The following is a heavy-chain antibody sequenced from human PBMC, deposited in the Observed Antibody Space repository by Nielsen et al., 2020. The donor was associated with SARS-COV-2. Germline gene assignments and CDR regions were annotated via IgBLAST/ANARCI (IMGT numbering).Heavy chain of an antibody. CDR2: ISAYNGNT. V-gene: IGHV1-18*01. D-gene: IGHD3-16*01. CDR3: ARLPGKLGAFDI. J-gene: IGHJ3*02. Sequence: VRQMPGKGLEWMGWISAYNGNTNYAQKLQGRVTITADESTSTAYMELSSLRSEDTAVYYCARLPGKLGAFDIWGQGTMVTVSS.